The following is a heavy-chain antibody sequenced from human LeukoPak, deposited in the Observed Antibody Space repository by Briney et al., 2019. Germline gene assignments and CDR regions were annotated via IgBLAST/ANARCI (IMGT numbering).Heavy chain of an antibody. V-gene: IGHV4-30-4*08. CDR1: GGSISSGDYY. J-gene: IGHJ4*02. CDR2: IYYSGST. CDR3: ARGGGYCSSTSCSGFDY. Sequence: SQTLSLTCTVSGGSISSGDYYWSWIRQPPGKGLEWIGYIYYSGSTYYNPSLKSRVIISVDTSKNQFSLKLSSVTAADTAVYYCARGGGYCSSTSCSGFDYWGQGTLVTVSS. D-gene: IGHD2-2*01.